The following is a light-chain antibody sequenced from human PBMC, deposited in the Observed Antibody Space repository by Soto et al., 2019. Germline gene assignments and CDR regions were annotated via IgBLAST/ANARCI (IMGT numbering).Light chain of an antibody. Sequence: DIVMTQSPLSLPVTPGEPASISCRSSQSLLYGAGYMYVDWYLQKPGQPPPLLIFWGSNRASGVPDRFSGSVSGTDFTLKISRVETEDVGIYYCMQTLQTPYTFGQGTKLEIK. CDR3: MQTLQTPYT. CDR2: WGS. V-gene: IGKV2-28*01. CDR1: QSLLYGAGYMY. J-gene: IGKJ2*01.